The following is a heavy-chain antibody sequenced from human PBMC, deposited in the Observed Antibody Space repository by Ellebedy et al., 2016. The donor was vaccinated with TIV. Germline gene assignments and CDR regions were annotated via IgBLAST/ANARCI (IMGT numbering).Heavy chain of an antibody. J-gene: IGHJ6*02. V-gene: IGHV3-49*03. CDR1: GFTFGDYA. CDR2: IRSKAYGGTT. CDR3: TRQRYYYGSGSYYYYYGMDV. D-gene: IGHD3-10*01. Sequence: GESLKISCTASGFTFGDYAMSWFRQAPGKGLEWVGFIRSKAYGGTTEYAASVKGRFTISRDDSKSIAYLQMNSLKTEDTAVYYCTRQRYYYGSGSYYYYYGMDVWGQGTTVTVSS.